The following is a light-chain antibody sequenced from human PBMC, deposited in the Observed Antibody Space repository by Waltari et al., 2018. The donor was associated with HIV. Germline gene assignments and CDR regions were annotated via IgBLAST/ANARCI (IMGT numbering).Light chain of an antibody. Sequence: SYELTQPPSLSVFPGQTARITCSGDALSKKFVFWYQQKPGQAPALVIYKDTERPSEIPERFPGSSSGTTVTLTIRGVQAEDEADYYWKAVESTGTLEVVGGGTELTVL. CDR3: KAVESTGTLEV. CDR2: KDT. J-gene: IGLJ3*02. V-gene: IGLV3-25*03. CDR1: ALSKKF.